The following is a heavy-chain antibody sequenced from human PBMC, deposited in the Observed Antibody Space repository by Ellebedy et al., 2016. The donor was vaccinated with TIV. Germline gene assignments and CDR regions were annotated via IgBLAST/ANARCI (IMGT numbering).Heavy chain of an antibody. Sequence: AASVKVSCKASGYTFTSYGISWVRQAPGQGLEWMGWISAYNGNTNYAQKLQGRVTMTTDTSTSTAYMELSSLRSDDTAVYYCARDLNWGAVGAFDIWGQGTMVTVSS. CDR3: ARDLNWGAVGAFDI. CDR1: GYTFTSYG. CDR2: ISAYNGNT. V-gene: IGHV1-18*01. J-gene: IGHJ3*02. D-gene: IGHD7-27*01.